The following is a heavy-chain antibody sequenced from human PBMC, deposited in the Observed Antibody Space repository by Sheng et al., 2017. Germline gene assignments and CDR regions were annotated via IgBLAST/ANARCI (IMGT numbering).Heavy chain of an antibody. D-gene: IGHD4-17*01. V-gene: IGHV3-33*01. Sequence: QVQLVESGGGVVQPGRSLRLSCAASGFTFSSYGMHWVRQAPGKGLEWVAVIWYDGSNKYYADSVKGRFTISRDNSKNTLYLQMNSLRAEDTAVYYCAREFLYGDYLGYYYYGMDVWDQGP. CDR3: AREFLYGDYLGYYYYGMDV. J-gene: IGHJ6*02. CDR2: IWYDGSNK. CDR1: GFTFSSYG.